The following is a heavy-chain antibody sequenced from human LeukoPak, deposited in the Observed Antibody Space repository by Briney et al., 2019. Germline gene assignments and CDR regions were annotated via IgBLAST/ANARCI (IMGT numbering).Heavy chain of an antibody. V-gene: IGHV4-31*03. J-gene: IGHJ4*02. CDR3: ARNRDGSNSFDY. Sequence: PSETLSLSCTVSGGSINNGGYYWRWIRQHPGKGLEWIGYIYYSGSSYYNPSLRSRVTISVDTSKNHLSLKLSSVTAADTAVYYWARNRDGSNSFDYWGQGTLVTVSS. CDR2: IYYSGSS. D-gene: IGHD5-24*01. CDR1: GGSINNGGYY.